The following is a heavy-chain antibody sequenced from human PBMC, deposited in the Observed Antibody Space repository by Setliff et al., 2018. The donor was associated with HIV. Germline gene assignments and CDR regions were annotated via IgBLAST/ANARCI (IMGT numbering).Heavy chain of an antibody. CDR2: IYYSGST. CDR1: GGSVGSGSCY. Sequence: SETLSLTCSVSGGSVGSGSCYWSWIRRSPGKGLEWLGYIYYSGSTTYNPSLKSRVTMSIDTSKNQFSLKLRSVTAADTAVYYCARDPPGYGNSNDYWGQGTLVTVSS. V-gene: IGHV4-61*01. CDR3: ARDPPGYGNSNDY. D-gene: IGHD4-17*01. J-gene: IGHJ4*02.